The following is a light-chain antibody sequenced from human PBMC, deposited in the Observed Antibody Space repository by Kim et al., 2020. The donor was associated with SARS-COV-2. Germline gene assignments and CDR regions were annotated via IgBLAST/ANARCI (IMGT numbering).Light chain of an antibody. V-gene: IGKV1-39*01. CDR3: QQSYSTPRT. Sequence: SASVGDRVTITCRASQSISSYLNWYQQKPGKAPKLLIYAASSLQSGVPSRFSGSGSGTDFTLTISSLQPEDFATYYCQQSYSTPRTLGQGTKLEIK. J-gene: IGKJ2*01. CDR2: AAS. CDR1: QSISSY.